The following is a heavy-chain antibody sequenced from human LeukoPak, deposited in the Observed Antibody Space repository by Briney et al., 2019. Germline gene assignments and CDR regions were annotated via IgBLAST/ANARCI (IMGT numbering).Heavy chain of an antibody. V-gene: IGHV3-11*01. J-gene: IGHJ6*02. CDR1: GFTFSDYY. CDR2: ISSSGSTI. D-gene: IGHD3-3*01. Sequence: GGSLRLSCAASGFTFSDYYMSWVRQAPGKGLEWVSYISSSGSTIYYADSVKGRFTISRDNDKKSLYLQMNSLRAEDTAVYYCARGGRFLEWSGGPVYYYYGMDVWGQGTTVTVSS. CDR3: ARGGRFLEWSGGPVYYYYGMDV.